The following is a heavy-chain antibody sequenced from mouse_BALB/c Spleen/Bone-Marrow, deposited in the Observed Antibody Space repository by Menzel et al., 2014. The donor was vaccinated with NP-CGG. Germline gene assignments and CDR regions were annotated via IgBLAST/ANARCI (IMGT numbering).Heavy chain of an antibody. CDR3: TRPYYGYVGYAY. CDR2: INPSNGGT. D-gene: IGHD1-2*01. Sequence: QVQLQQSGAELVKPGASVKLSCKASGYTFTSYYMYWVKQRPGQGLEWIGEINPSNGGTNFNEKFKSKATLTVDKSSSTAYMQLSSLTFEDSAIYYCTRPYYGYVGYAYWCQGTQVTVSA. CDR1: GYTFTSYY. J-gene: IGHJ3*01. V-gene: IGHV1S81*02.